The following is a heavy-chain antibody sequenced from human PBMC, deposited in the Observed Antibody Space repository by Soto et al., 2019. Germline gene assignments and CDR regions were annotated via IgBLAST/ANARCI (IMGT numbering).Heavy chain of an antibody. J-gene: IGHJ3*02. D-gene: IGHD1-26*01. CDR2: ISAYNGNT. CDR3: ASPTVIVGATTGAFDI. Sequence: ASVKVSCKASGYTFTSYGISWVRQAPGQGLEWMGWISAYNGNTNYAQKLQGRVTMTTDTSTSTAYMELRSLRSDDTAVYYCASPTVIVGATTGAFDIWGQGTMVTVSS. CDR1: GYTFTSYG. V-gene: IGHV1-18*01.